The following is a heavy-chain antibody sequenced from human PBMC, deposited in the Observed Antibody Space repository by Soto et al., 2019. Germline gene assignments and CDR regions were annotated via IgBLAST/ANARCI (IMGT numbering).Heavy chain of an antibody. CDR1: GYTFNIYG. CDR2: ISGYDGKT. V-gene: IGHV1-18*01. CDR3: ARGLPSEY. J-gene: IGHJ4*02. D-gene: IGHD5-12*01. Sequence: QVQLVQSGAEVKKPGASVKVSCKASGYTFNIYGITWVRQAPGQGLEWVGWISGYDGKTNYAQKYQDRVTMTTDTYTTTAYMELRGLRSDDTAVYYWARGLPSEYWGQGTLVTVSS.